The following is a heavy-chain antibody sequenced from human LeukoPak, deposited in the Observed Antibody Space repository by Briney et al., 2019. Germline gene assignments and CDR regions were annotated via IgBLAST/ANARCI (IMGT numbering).Heavy chain of an antibody. CDR2: ISYDGSNK. Sequence: GGSLRLSCAASGFTFSSYAMHWVRQAPGKGLEWVAVISYDGSNKYYADSVKGRFTISRDNSKNTLYLQMNSLRAEDTAVYYCARGDGAAGTEDPWGQGTLVTVSS. CDR3: ARGDGAAGTEDP. J-gene: IGHJ5*02. V-gene: IGHV3-30-3*01. CDR1: GFTFSSYA. D-gene: IGHD6-13*01.